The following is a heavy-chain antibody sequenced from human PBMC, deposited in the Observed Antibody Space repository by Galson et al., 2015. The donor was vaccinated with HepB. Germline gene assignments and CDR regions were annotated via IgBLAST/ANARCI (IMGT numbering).Heavy chain of an antibody. D-gene: IGHD3-22*01. CDR1: GFTFNSYA. V-gene: IGHV3-30*14. J-gene: IGHJ2*01. Sequence: SLRLSCAASGFTFNSYAMHWVRQAPGKGLQWVAVITYDGTNKFYARSVKGRFTISRDNSGNTLFLQMGSLRAEDMAVYYCARTYYDSTGFSKNWYFDLWGRGTLVTVSS. CDR2: ITYDGTNK. CDR3: ARTYYDSTGFSKNWYFDL.